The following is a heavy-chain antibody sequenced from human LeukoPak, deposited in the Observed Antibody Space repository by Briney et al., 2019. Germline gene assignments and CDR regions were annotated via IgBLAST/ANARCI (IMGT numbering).Heavy chain of an antibody. CDR1: GFTFSSYT. CDR3: ARSFGYGYYFDY. V-gene: IGHV3-30*04. D-gene: IGHD5-18*01. CDR2: ISSDTNNK. Sequence: GGSLRLSCAASGFTFSSYTFHWVRQTPGKGLEWVAFISSDTNNKYYADSVKGRFTISRDNSKNTLYLQMNSLRPEDTAIYYCARSFGYGYYFDYWGQGTLVTVSS. J-gene: IGHJ4*02.